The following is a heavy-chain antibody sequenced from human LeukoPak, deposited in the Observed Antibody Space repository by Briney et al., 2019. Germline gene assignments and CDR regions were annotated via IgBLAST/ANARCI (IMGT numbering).Heavy chain of an antibody. D-gene: IGHD5-18*01. J-gene: IGHJ6*02. Sequence: PGGSLRLSCAASGFTFSNYWITWVRQAPGKGLEWVAVISYDGSNKYYADSVKGRFTISRDNSKNTLYLQMNSLRAEDTAVYYCARELSYGSSYYYYGMDVWGQGTTVTVSS. CDR3: ARELSYGSSYYYYGMDV. CDR1: GFTFSNYW. CDR2: ISYDGSNK. V-gene: IGHV3-30-3*01.